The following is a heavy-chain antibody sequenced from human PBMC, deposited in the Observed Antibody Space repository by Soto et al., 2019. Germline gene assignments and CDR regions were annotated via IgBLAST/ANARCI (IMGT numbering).Heavy chain of an antibody. CDR1: GGSISSSSYY. CDR3: ARHYYDIFTGWDDAFDI. CDR2: IYYSGST. Sequence: SETLSLTCTVSGGSISSSSYYWGWIRQPPGKGLEWIGSIYYSGSTYYNPSLKSRVTISVDTSKNQFSLKLSSVTAADTAVYYCARHYYDIFTGWDDAFDIWGQRTMVTVSS. J-gene: IGHJ3*02. D-gene: IGHD3-9*01. V-gene: IGHV4-39*01.